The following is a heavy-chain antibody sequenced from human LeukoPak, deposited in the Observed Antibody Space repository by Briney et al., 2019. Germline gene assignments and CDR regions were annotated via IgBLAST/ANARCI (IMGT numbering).Heavy chain of an antibody. CDR3: ARGRGALFDD. V-gene: IGHV1-8*01. D-gene: IGHD3-10*01. J-gene: IGHJ4*02. CDR1: GYTFTTYD. CDR2: MNPNSGNT. Sequence: GSSVKVSCKASGYTFTTYDINWVRQATGQGLEWMGWMNPNSGNTGYAQKFQGRVTMTRNTSISTAYMELRSLRSDDTAVYYCARGRGALFDDWGQGTLVTVSS.